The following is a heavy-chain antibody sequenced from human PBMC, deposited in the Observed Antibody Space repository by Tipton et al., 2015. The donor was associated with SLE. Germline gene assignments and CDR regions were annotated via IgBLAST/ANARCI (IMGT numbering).Heavy chain of an antibody. CDR2: ISAYNGNT. V-gene: IGHV1-18*01. CDR3: ARVGTPPDFRSLLKIAVAGTPFDY. J-gene: IGHJ4*02. Sequence: QLVQSGAEVKKPGASVKVSCKASGYTFTSYGISWVRQAPGQGLEWMGWISAYNGNTNYAQKLQGRVTMTTDTSTSTAYMELRSLRSDDTAVYYCARVGTPPDFRSLLKIAVAGTPFDYWGQGTLVTVSS. D-gene: IGHD6-19*01. CDR1: GYTFTSYG.